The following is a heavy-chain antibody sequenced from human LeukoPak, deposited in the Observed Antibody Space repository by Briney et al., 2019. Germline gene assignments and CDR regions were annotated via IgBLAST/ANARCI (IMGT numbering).Heavy chain of an antibody. CDR3: ARGGLYCSSTTCYAATFDY. J-gene: IGHJ4*02. CDR1: GFTFIRYS. Sequence: GGSLRLSCAASGFTFIRYSLNWVRQAPGKGLEWVAYVNSESTTISYADSVRGRFTISRDNARDSVYLQMNSLRAEDTAVYYCARGGLYCSSTTCYAATFDYWGQGALVTVSS. V-gene: IGHV3-48*01. CDR2: VNSESTTI. D-gene: IGHD2-2*01.